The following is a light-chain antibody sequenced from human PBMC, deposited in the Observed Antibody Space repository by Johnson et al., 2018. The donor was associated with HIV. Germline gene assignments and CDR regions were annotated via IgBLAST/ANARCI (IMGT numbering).Light chain of an antibody. CDR3: GTWDSSLSAVV. V-gene: IGLV1-51*01. J-gene: IGLJ1*01. Sequence: QSVLTQPPSVSAAPGQKVTISCSGSSSNIGNNYVSWYQQLPGTATKLLIYDNNKRPSGIPDRFSGSKSGTSATLGITGLQTGDEADYYCGTWDSSLSAVVFGTGTKVTVL. CDR1: SSNIGNNY. CDR2: DNN.